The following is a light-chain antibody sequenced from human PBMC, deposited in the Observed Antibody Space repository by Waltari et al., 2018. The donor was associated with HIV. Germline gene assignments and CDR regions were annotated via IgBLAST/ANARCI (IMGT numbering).Light chain of an antibody. CDR2: GSS. V-gene: IGKV3-15*01. J-gene: IGKJ1*01. CDR3: RQYNNWLLGT. CDR1: QSVSIN. Sequence: EIVLTQSPPTLSVSPGERATLSRTPGQSVSINLAWYQQNPGQAPRLLLYGSSTRAPGTPARFSCSGSGTEFTLTISSLQSEDFAVYYCRQYNNWLLGTFGQGTKVEIK.